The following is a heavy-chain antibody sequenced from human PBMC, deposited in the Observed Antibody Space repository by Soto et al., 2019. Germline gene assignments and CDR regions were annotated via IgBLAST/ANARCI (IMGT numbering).Heavy chain of an antibody. Sequence: GESLKISCKGSGYRFSDYWITWVRQMPGKGLEWMGRIDPSDSYSNYSPSFQGHVTISADKPISTAYLQWSSLKASDTAMYYCARLQYGDYRLDCWGQGTLVTVSS. J-gene: IGHJ4*02. CDR1: GYRFSDYW. V-gene: IGHV5-10-1*01. D-gene: IGHD4-17*01. CDR2: IDPSDSYS. CDR3: ARLQYGDYRLDC.